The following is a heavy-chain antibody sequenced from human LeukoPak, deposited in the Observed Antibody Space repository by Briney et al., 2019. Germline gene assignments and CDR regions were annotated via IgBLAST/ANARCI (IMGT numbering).Heavy chain of an antibody. V-gene: IGHV4-39*02. CDR3: ARRGVNSSGYPFDY. CDR2: IYYSGST. J-gene: IGHJ4*02. CDR1: GGSIRSSSYY. D-gene: IGHD3-22*01. Sequence: SETLSLTCTVSGGSIRSSSYYWGWIRQPPGKGLEWIGSIYYSGSTYYNSSLKSRVTISVDTSKNHFSLKLSSVTAADTAVYYCARRGVNSSGYPFDYWGQGTLVTVSS.